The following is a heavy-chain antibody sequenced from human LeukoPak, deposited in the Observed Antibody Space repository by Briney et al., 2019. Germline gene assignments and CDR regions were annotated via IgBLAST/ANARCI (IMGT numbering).Heavy chain of an antibody. Sequence: ASVKVSCKASGYTFTSYGISWVRQAPGQGLEWMGWISAYNGNTNYAQKPQGRVTMTTDTSTSTAYMELRSLRSDDTAVYYCARDGDIVVVPAAPPEVWGQGTLVTVSS. D-gene: IGHD2-2*01. V-gene: IGHV1-18*01. CDR2: ISAYNGNT. CDR1: GYTFTSYG. J-gene: IGHJ4*02. CDR3: ARDGDIVVVPAAPPEV.